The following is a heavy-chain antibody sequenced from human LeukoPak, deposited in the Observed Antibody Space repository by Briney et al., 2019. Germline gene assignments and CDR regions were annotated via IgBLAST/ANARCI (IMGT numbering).Heavy chain of an antibody. CDR1: GGSFSGYY. J-gene: IGHJ3*02. V-gene: IGHV4-34*01. Sequence: SETLSLTCAVYGGSFSGYYWSWIRQPPGKGLEWIGEINHSGSTNYNPSLESRVTISVDTSKNQFSLKLSSVTAADTAVYYCARASESGYGHAFDIWGQGTMVTVSS. CDR2: INHSGST. CDR3: ARASESGYGHAFDI. D-gene: IGHD5-18*01.